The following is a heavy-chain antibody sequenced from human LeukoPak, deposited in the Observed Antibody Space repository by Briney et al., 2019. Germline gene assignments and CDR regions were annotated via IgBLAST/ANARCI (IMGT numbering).Heavy chain of an antibody. Sequence: GGSLRLSCAASGFTFSSYEMNRVRQAPGKGLEWVSYISSSGSTIYYADSVKGRFTISRDNAKNSLYLQMNSLRAEDTAVYYCARNPDYDFWSGYYTGPDYWGEGTLVTVSS. D-gene: IGHD3-3*01. CDR3: ARNPDYDFWSGYYTGPDY. V-gene: IGHV3-48*03. J-gene: IGHJ4*02. CDR1: GFTFSSYE. CDR2: ISSSGSTI.